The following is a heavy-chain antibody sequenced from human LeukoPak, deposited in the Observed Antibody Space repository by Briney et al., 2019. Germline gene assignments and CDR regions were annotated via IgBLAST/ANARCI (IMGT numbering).Heavy chain of an antibody. J-gene: IGHJ4*02. V-gene: IGHV3-23*01. CDR3: ARGSDLASSNVLEY. CDR1: GFTLSAFA. Sequence: PGGSLRLSCTASGFTLSAFAMSWVRQAPGKGLEWVSGSTGSVEYYASSVKGRFTISRDDSKTTLYLQMNSLGAEGTATYSCARGSDLASSNVLEYWGQGTLVTVSS. D-gene: IGHD2-21*01. CDR2: STGSVE.